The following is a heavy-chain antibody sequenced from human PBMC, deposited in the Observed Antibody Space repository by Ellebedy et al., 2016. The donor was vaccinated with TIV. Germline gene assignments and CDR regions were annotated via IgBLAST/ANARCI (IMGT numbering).Heavy chain of an antibody. CDR2: ISYDGSNK. V-gene: IGHV3-30*18. CDR3: AKAGGEGVLLWFGGEFDY. Sequence: GGSLRLXXAASGFTVSSNYMSWVRQAPGKGLEWVAVISYDGSNKYYADSVKGRFTISRDNSKNTLYLQMNSLRAEDTAVYYCAKAGGEGVLLWFGGEFDYWGQGTLVTVSS. J-gene: IGHJ4*02. CDR1: GFTVSSNY. D-gene: IGHD3-10*01.